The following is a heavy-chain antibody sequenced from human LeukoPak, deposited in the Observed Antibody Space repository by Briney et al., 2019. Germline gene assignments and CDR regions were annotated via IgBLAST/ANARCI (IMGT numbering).Heavy chain of an antibody. V-gene: IGHV3-30*18. CDR2: ISYDGSNK. D-gene: IGHD3-3*01. CDR3: AKALRFLEWLANY. CDR1: GFTFSSYG. Sequence: GGSLGLSCAASGFTFSSYGMHWVRQAPGKGLEWVAVISYDGSNKYYADSVKGRFTISRDNSKNTLYLQMNSLRAEDTAVYYCAKALRFLEWLANYWGQGTLVTVSS. J-gene: IGHJ4*02.